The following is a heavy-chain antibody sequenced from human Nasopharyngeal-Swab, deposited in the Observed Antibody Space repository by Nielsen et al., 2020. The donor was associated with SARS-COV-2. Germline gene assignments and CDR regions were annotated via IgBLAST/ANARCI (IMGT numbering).Heavy chain of an antibody. CDR2: ISVYNADT. Sequence: WVRQAPGQGLEWMGWISVYNADTNYAQKLQGRVSMTTDTSTSTAYMELRSLRSDDTAVYYRARDIEEWLVVPSLSFDYWGQGTLVTVSS. CDR3: ARDIEEWLVVPSLSFDY. V-gene: IGHV1-18*01. J-gene: IGHJ4*02. D-gene: IGHD3-3*01.